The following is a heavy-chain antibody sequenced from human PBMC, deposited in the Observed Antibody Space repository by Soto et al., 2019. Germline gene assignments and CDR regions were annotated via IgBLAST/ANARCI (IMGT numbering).Heavy chain of an antibody. D-gene: IGHD2-8*01. V-gene: IGHV1-46*03. CDR3: AKGYCTNGVCSTYYFDY. CDR2: INPSGGST. CDR1: GYTFTSYY. J-gene: IGHJ4*02. Sequence: ASVKVSCKASGYTFTSYYMHWVRQAPGQGLEWMGIINPSGGSTSYAQKFQGRVTMTRDTSTSTVYMELSSLRSEDTAVYYCAKGYCTNGVCSTYYFDYWGQGTLVTVSS.